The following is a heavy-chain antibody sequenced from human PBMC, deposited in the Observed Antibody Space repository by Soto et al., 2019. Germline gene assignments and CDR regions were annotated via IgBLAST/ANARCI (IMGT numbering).Heavy chain of an antibody. CDR3: AGDSGMIRGNYGMDV. J-gene: IGHJ6*02. D-gene: IGHD3-10*01. V-gene: IGHV3-53*01. CDR2: IYSSGNI. Sequence: EVQLVESGGGLIQPGGSLRLSCAASGFIVRSNYMTWVRQAPGKGLEWVSVIYSSGNIYYPDSVKGRFTTSRDNSKNTFFLQMNSLRAEDTAVYYCAGDSGMIRGNYGMDVWGQGTTVIVSS. CDR1: GFIVRSNY.